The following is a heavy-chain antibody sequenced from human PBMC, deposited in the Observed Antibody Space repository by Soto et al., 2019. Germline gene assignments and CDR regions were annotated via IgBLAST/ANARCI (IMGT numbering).Heavy chain of an antibody. V-gene: IGHV1-46*03. CDR3: ARDPAQQGGGMDV. J-gene: IGHJ6*02. CDR2: INPSGGST. D-gene: IGHD6-13*01. CDR1: GYTFTSYY. Sequence: QVQLVQSGAEVKKPGASAKVSCKASGYTFTSYYMHWVRQAPGQGLEWMGIINPSGGSTSYAQKFQGRVTMTRDTSTSTVYMELSSLRSEDTAVYYCARDPAQQGGGMDVWGQGTTVTVSS.